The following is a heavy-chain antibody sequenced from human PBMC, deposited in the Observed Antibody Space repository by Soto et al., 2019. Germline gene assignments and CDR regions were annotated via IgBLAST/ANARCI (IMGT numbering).Heavy chain of an antibody. Sequence: GGSLRLSCAASGFTFSSYAMSWVRQASGKGLEWVSAISGSGGSTYYADSVKGRFTIARDNSKNTLYLQMNSLRAEDTAVYYCAKQNSSGWYNWFDPWGQGTLVTVSS. CDR3: AKQNSSGWYNWFDP. D-gene: IGHD6-19*01. J-gene: IGHJ5*02. CDR2: ISGSGGST. CDR1: GFTFSSYA. V-gene: IGHV3-23*01.